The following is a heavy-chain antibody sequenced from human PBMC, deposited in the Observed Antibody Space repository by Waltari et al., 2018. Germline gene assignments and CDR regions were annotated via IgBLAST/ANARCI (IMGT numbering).Heavy chain of an antibody. D-gene: IGHD1-26*01. V-gene: IGHV4-38-2*02. J-gene: IGHJ4*02. CDR2: IYDSETI. CDR3: ARGLSKVADY. Sequence: GWVRQPPGKGLEWIGHIYDSETIFYNPSLKSRVTISLDTSKNHFSLKLSSLTAADTAVYFCARGLSKVADYWGQGILVTVSS.